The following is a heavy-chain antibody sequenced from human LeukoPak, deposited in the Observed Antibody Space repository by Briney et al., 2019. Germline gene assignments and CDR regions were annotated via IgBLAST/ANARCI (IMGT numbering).Heavy chain of an antibody. D-gene: IGHD6-13*01. J-gene: IGHJ4*02. CDR2: ISSSGSYT. CDR3: ARDLVAAGKID. V-gene: IGHV3-11*06. CDR1: GFIFSDYY. Sequence: GGSLRLSCAASGFIFSDYYMSWIRQAPGKGLEWVSYISSSGSYTNYADSVKGRFTISRDNAKNSLYLQMNSLRAEDSAVYYCARDLVAAGKIDWGQGTLVTVSS.